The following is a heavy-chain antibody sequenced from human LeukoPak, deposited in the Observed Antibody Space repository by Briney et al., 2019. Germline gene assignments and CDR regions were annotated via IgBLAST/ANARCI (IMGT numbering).Heavy chain of an antibody. V-gene: IGHV1-46*01. J-gene: IGHJ3*02. Sequence: ASVKVSCKASGYTFTSYYMHWVRQAPGQGLEWMGIINPSGGSTSYAQKFQGRVAMTRDTSTSTVYKELSSLRSEDTAVYYCASIVVVPAAREDAFDIWGQGTMVTVSS. CDR2: INPSGGST. CDR1: GYTFTSYY. CDR3: ASIVVVPAAREDAFDI. D-gene: IGHD2-2*01.